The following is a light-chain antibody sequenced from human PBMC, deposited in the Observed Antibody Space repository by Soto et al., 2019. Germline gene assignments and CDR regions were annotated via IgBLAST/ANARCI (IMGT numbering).Light chain of an antibody. J-gene: IGKJ5*01. CDR2: DAS. CDR1: QSVTTY. CDR3: QQRSNWPPSIT. Sequence: EIVLTQSPDTLSLSPGERANLSCLASQSVTTYLAWYQQKPGQAPRLLIYDASDRATGIPARFSGSGSGTDFTLTISSLEPEDFAVYYCQQRSNWPPSITFGLGTRLEIK. V-gene: IGKV3-11*01.